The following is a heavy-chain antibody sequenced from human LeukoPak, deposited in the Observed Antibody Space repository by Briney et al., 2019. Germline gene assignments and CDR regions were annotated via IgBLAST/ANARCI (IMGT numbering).Heavy chain of an antibody. CDR3: AKTLSYGTPLDV. V-gene: IGHV3-48*03. CDR1: GFTFSSYE. Sequence: GGSLRLSCAASGFTFSSYEMNWVRQAPGKGLEWVSYISSSGSTIYYADSVKGRFTISRDNAKNSLYLQMNSLRAEDTAVYYCAKTLSYGTPLDVWGKGTTVTVSS. D-gene: IGHD5-18*01. CDR2: ISSSGSTI. J-gene: IGHJ6*04.